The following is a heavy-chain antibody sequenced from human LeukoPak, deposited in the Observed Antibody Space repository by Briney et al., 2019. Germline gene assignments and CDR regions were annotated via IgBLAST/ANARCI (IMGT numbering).Heavy chain of an antibody. D-gene: IGHD3-10*01. CDR3: AKRVWFGESKYYFDY. J-gene: IGHJ4*02. V-gene: IGHV3-23*01. Sequence: GASLRLSCAASGFTFSSYAMSWVRQAPGKGLEWVSAISGSGGSTYYADSVKGRSTISRDNSKNTLYLQMNSLRAEDTAVYYCAKRVWFGESKYYFDYWGQGTLVTVSS. CDR2: ISGSGGST. CDR1: GFTFSSYA.